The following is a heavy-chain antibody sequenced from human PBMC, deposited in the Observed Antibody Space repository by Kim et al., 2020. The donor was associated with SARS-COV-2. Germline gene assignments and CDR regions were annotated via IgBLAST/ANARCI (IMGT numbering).Heavy chain of an antibody. CDR3: ARVREVAVAGKGPPGY. CDR1: GFTFSSYA. CDR2: ISYYLSNK. V-gene: IGHV3-30*01. D-gene: IGHD6-19*01. Sequence: SLRLSCAASGFTFSSYAMHWVRQAPVKVLELLSFISYYLSNKYYADSVKGRFTISRDNSKNTLYLQMNSLRAEDTAVYYCARVREVAVAGKGPPGYWGQGTLVTVSS. J-gene: IGHJ4*02.